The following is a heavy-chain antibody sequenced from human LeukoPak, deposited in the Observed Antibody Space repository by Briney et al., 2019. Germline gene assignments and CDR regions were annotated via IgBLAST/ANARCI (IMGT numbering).Heavy chain of an antibody. D-gene: IGHD3-22*01. Sequence: GGSLRLSCAAPGFRFDSFYMGWIRQVPGKGLDYIALISASGAVPYYAESVEGRFTISRDNAKNSVSLQMNSLSADDTAIYYCARSLIVASEDYWGQGTQVIVSS. CDR1: GFRFDSFY. CDR3: ARSLIVASEDY. J-gene: IGHJ4*02. V-gene: IGHV3-11*04. CDR2: ISASGAVP.